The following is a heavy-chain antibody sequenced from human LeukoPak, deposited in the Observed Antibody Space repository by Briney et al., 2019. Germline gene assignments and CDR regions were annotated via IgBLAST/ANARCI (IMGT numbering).Heavy chain of an antibody. CDR2: INPNSGGT. CDR3: ARNIYYYDSSGQGVY. J-gene: IGHJ4*02. V-gene: IGHV1-2*02. Sequence: ASVKVSCKASGYTFTGYYMHWVRQAPGQGLEWMGWINPNSGGTNYAQQFQGRVTMTRDTSISTAYMELSRLRSDDTAVYYCARNIYYYDSSGQGVYWGQGTLVTVSS. D-gene: IGHD3-22*01. CDR1: GYTFTGYY.